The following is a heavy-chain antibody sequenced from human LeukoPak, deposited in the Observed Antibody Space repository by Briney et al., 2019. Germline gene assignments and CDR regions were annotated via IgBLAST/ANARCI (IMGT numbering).Heavy chain of an antibody. D-gene: IGHD6-13*01. CDR2: IYHSGST. CDR3: ARDLSGSSWSFDY. J-gene: IGHJ4*02. Sequence: PSETLSLTCAVSGGSISSSNWWSWVRQPPGKGLEWIGEIYHSGSTNYNPSLKSRVTISVDTSKNQFSLKLSSVTAADTAVYYCARDLSGSSWSFDYWGQGTLVTVSS. CDR1: GGSISSSNW. V-gene: IGHV4-4*02.